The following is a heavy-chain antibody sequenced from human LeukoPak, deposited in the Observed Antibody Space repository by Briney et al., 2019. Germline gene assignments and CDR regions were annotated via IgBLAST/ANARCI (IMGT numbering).Heavy chain of an antibody. CDR1: GFTFSSYS. D-gene: IGHD6-19*01. V-gene: IGHV3-21*04. CDR2: ISSSSSYI. CDR3: AKGPNSSGWYDCWFDP. Sequence: GGSLRLSCAASGFTFSSYSMNWVRQAPGKGLEWVSSISSSSSYIYYADSVKGRFTISRDNSKNTLYLQMNSLRAEDTAVYYCAKGPNSSGWYDCWFDPWGQGTLVTVSS. J-gene: IGHJ5*02.